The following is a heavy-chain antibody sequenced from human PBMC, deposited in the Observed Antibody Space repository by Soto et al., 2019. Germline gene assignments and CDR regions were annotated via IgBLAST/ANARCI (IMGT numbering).Heavy chain of an antibody. J-gene: IGHJ4*02. CDR3: ARDPWYYGSGARFDY. CDR1: GYTFTSYG. V-gene: IGHV1-18*01. D-gene: IGHD3-10*01. CDR2: ISAYNGNT. Sequence: QVQLVQSGAEVKKPGASVKVSCKASGYTFTSYGISWVRQAPGQGLEWMGWISAYNGNTNYAQKLQGRVTMTTDTSTSTADMELRSLRSDDTAVYYCARDPWYYGSGARFDYWGQGTLVTVSS.